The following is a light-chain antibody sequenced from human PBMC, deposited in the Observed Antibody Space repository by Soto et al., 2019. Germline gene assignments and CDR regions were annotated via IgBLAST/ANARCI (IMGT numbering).Light chain of an antibody. V-gene: IGKV3-15*01. CDR2: GTS. CDR1: QSVGST. CDR3: QQYSNWPPTWT. J-gene: IGKJ1*01. Sequence: EIVMTQSPATLSVSPGERVTLSCRASQSVGSTLAWYQRRPGQSPRLLVYGTSTRVTGVPARFSGSGSGTEFTLTISSLQSEDFAVYYCQQYSNWPPTWTFGQGTKVEIK.